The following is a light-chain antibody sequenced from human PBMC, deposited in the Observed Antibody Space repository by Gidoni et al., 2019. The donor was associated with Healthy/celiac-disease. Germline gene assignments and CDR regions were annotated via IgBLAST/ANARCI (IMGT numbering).Light chain of an antibody. V-gene: IGKV1-39*01. CDR2: AAS. CDR3: QQSYSTPCS. Sequence: DIQMTQSPSSLSASVGDRVTITCRARQSISSYLNWYQQKPVKAPKLLIYAASSSQSGVPSRFSGSGSGTDFSLTISSLQPEDFATYYCQQSYSTPCSFGQGTKLEIK. CDR1: QSISSY. J-gene: IGKJ2*04.